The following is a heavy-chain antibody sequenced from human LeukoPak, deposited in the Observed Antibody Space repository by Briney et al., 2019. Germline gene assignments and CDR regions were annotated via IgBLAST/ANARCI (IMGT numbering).Heavy chain of an antibody. D-gene: IGHD3-3*01. J-gene: IGHJ4*02. Sequence: GGSLRLSCAASGFTFSSHWMSWVRQAPGKGLEWVANIKQDGSEKYYVDSVKGRFTISRDNAKKSLFLQMNSLRAQDTAVYYCASSFSDDFWSGHFWGQGTLVTVSS. CDR1: GFTFSSHW. V-gene: IGHV3-7*01. CDR2: IKQDGSEK. CDR3: ASSFSDDFWSGHF.